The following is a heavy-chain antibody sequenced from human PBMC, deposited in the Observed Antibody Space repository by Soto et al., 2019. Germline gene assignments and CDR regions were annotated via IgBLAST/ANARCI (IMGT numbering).Heavy chain of an antibody. Sequence: ASVKVSCKASGYTFTGYYMHWVRQAPGQGLEWMGWINPNSGGTNYAQKFQGRVTMTRDTSISTAYMELSRLRSDDTAVYYCASSRVVITRHRPYYFDYWGQGTLVTVSS. V-gene: IGHV1-2*02. J-gene: IGHJ4*02. D-gene: IGHD3-22*01. CDR2: INPNSGGT. CDR1: GYTFTGYY. CDR3: ASSRVVITRHRPYYFDY.